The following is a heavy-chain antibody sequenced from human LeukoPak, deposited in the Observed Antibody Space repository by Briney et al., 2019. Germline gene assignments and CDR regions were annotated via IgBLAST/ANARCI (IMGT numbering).Heavy chain of an antibody. CDR1: GVSISSYY. CDR3: ARYTSSGLGY. Sequence: PSETLSLTCTVSGVSISSYYWSWIRQPPGKGLEWIGFIFYSGRTSYNPSLKSRVTISVDTSKSQFSLKLSSVTAADTAVYYCARYTSSGLGYWGRGTLVTVSS. V-gene: IGHV4-59*01. J-gene: IGHJ4*02. CDR2: IFYSGRT. D-gene: IGHD3-10*01.